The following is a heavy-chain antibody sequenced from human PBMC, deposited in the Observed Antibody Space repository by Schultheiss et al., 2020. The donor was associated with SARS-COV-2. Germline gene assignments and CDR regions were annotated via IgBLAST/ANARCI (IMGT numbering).Heavy chain of an antibody. D-gene: IGHD6-25*01. V-gene: IGHV3-30*01. J-gene: IGHJ6*02. CDR2: ISYDGSNK. CDR1: GFTFSSYA. Sequence: GGSLRLSCAASGFTFSSYAMHWVRQAPGKGLEWVAVISYDGSNKYYADSVKGRFTISRDNSKNTLYLQMNSLRAEDTAVYYCARDPVQNSGGMDVWGQGTTVTVSS. CDR3: ARDPVQNSGGMDV.